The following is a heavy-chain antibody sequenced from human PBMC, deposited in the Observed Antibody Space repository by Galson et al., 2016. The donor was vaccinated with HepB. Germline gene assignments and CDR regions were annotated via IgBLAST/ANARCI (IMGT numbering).Heavy chain of an antibody. CDR2: IYYNGRT. V-gene: IGHV4-31*03. J-gene: IGHJ4*02. CDR1: GDSISYGGDYY. D-gene: IGHD6-19*01. CDR3: ARLRDGDSSGWADYFDH. Sequence: TLSLTCTVSGDSISYGGDYYWSWIRQHPDKGLEWIGYIYYNGRTDYNPPLKSRGTMSLDTSKNQFSLKLTSVTAADTAVYYCARLRDGDSSGWADYFDHWGQGTLVTVSS.